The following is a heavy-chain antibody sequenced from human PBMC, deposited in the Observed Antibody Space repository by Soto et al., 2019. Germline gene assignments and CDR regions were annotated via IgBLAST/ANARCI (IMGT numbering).Heavy chain of an antibody. CDR3: ARPPNYYDSRGYYGY. Sequence: EVQLVESGGGLVKPGGSLRLSCAASGFTFSSYSMNWVRQAPGKGLEWVSSISSSSSYIYYADSVKGRFTISRDNAKNSLYLRMNSLRAEDTAVYYCARPPNYYDSRGYYGYWGQGTLVTVSS. D-gene: IGHD3-22*01. CDR1: GFTFSSYS. CDR2: ISSSSSYI. V-gene: IGHV3-21*01. J-gene: IGHJ4*02.